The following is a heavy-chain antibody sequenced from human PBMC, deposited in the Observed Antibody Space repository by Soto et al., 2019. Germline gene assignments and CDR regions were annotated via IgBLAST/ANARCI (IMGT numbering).Heavy chain of an antibody. Sequence: EVQLLESGGALVQPGGSLRLSCVVAGFRFSGNAMSWVRQAPGKGLEWVSSISGSGESTYYAGSVKGRFIVSRDNSKDTLYLQLNSMRAEDTALYYCAKELCGSGASCYHFDYWGQGNLVTVSS. CDR2: ISGSGEST. J-gene: IGHJ4*02. CDR3: AKELCGSGASCYHFDY. D-gene: IGHD2-15*01. V-gene: IGHV3-23*01. CDR1: GFRFSGNA.